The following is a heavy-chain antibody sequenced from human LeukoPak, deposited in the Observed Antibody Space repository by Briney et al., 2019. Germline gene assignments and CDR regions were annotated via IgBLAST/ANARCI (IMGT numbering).Heavy chain of an antibody. CDR2: ISRSGVSI. CDR3: AREVGSSGGAFDY. J-gene: IGHJ4*02. CDR1: GFPFTDYY. Sequence: GGSLRLSCAASGFPFTDYYMSWIRQAPGKRLEWVSYISRSGVSIYYADSVKGRFTISRDSAKNSLYLQMNSLRAEDTAVYHCAREVGSSGGAFDYWGQGTLVTVSS. V-gene: IGHV3-11*01. D-gene: IGHD3-10*01.